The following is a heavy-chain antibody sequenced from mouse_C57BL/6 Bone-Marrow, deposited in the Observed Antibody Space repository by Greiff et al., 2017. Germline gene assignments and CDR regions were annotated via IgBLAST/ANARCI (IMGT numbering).Heavy chain of an antibody. CDR1: GYSFTSYY. Sequence: QVQLQQSGPELVKPGASVKISCKASGYSFTSYYIHWVKQRPGQGLEWIGWIYPGSGNTKYNEKFKGKATLTADTSSSTAYMQLSSLTSEDSAVYYCAREVTTLYYYAMDYWGQGTSVTVSS. V-gene: IGHV1-66*01. CDR2: IYPGSGNT. CDR3: AREVTTLYYYAMDY. J-gene: IGHJ4*01. D-gene: IGHD2-1*01.